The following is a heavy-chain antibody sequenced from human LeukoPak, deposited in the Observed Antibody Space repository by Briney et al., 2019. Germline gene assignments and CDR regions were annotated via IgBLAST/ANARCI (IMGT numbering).Heavy chain of an antibody. CDR1: GYTFTGYY. CDR3: ARFLSIAAVRYYFDY. V-gene: IGHV1-2*02. CDR2: INPNSGGT. J-gene: IGHJ4*02. Sequence: GASVKVSCKASGYTFTGYYMHWVRQAPGQGLEWMGWINPNSGGTNHAQKFQGRVTMTRDTSISTAYMELSRLRSDDTAVYYCARFLSIAAVRYYFDYWGQGTLVTVSS. D-gene: IGHD6-13*01.